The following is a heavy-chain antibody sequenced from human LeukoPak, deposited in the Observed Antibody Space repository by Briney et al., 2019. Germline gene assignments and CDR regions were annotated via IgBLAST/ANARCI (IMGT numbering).Heavy chain of an antibody. CDR2: INAGNGNT. CDR3: ARDLWVHRRSSGSSASLVY. CDR1: GYTFTSYA. Sequence: GAPVKVSCKASGYTFTSYAMHWVRQAPGQRLEWMGWINAGNGNTKYSQKFQGRVTITRDTSASTAYMELSSLRSEDTAVYYCARDLWVHRRSSGSSASLVYWGQGTLVTVSS. V-gene: IGHV1-3*01. D-gene: IGHD3-10*01. J-gene: IGHJ4*02.